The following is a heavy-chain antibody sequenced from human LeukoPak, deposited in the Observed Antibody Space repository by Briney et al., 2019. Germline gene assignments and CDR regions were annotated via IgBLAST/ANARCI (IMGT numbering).Heavy chain of an antibody. D-gene: IGHD5-24*01. CDR3: ARGRRWLQLYYYYMDV. CDR1: GGSFSGYY. CDR2: INHSGST. J-gene: IGHJ6*03. V-gene: IGHV4-34*01. Sequence: SETLSLTCAVYGGSFSGYYWSWIRQPPGKGLEWIGEINHSGSTNYNPSLKSRVTISVDTSKNQFSLKLSSVTAADTAVYYCARGRRWLQLYYYYMDVWGKGTTVTLSS.